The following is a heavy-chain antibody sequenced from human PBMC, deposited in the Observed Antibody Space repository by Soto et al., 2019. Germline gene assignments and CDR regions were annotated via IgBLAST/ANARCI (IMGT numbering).Heavy chain of an antibody. J-gene: IGHJ4*02. D-gene: IGHD4-17*01. CDR2: IIPILGIA. CDR1: GGTFSSYT. Sequence: QVQLVQSGAEVKKPGSSVKVSCKASGGTFSSYTISWVRQAPGQGLEWMGRIIPILGIANYAHKFQGSVTITADKSTSTAYMALSSLRSEDTAVYYCARDRRDYGDYGFDCWGQGTLVTVSS. CDR3: ARDRRDYGDYGFDC. V-gene: IGHV1-69*08.